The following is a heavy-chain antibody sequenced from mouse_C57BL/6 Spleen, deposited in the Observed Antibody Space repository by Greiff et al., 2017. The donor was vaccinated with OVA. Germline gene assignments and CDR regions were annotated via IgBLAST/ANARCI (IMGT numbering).Heavy chain of an antibody. CDR3: AKYSNLYYYAMDY. CDR1: GFTFSDYG. V-gene: IGHV5-17*01. J-gene: IGHJ4*01. CDR2: ISSGSSTI. D-gene: IGHD2-5*01. Sequence: EVQRVESGGGLVKPGGSLKLSCAASGFTFSDYGMHWVRPAPEKGLEWVAYISSGSSTIYYADTVQGRFTISRDNAKNTLFLHMTSLRSEDTAMYYCAKYSNLYYYAMDYWGQGTSVTVSS.